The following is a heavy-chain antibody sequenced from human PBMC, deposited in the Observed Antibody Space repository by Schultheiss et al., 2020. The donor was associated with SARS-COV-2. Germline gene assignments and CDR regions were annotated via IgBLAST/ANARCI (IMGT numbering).Heavy chain of an antibody. J-gene: IGHJ5*02. Sequence: LSLTCAVYGGSFSGYYWSWIRQPPGKGLEWVSYISSSSSTIYYADSVKGRFTISRDNAKNLLYLQMNSLRAEDTAVYSCARGGGRIAVSAWGQGALVTVSS. CDR2: ISSSSSTI. CDR3: ARGGGRIAVSA. D-gene: IGHD6-19*01. V-gene: IGHV3-11*01. CDR1: GGSFSGYY.